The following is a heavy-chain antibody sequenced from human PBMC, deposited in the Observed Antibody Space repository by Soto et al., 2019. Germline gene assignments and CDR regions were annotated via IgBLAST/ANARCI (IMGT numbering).Heavy chain of an antibody. Sequence: QVQLVQSGAEVKKPGSSVKVSCKASGGTFSSYAISWVRQAPGQGLEWMGGIIPIFGTANYAQKFQGIVTSTADTSTSTAYMGLSSLRSEDPAVDYCARVMGAWATFDIWGQGTMVTVSS. CDR2: IIPIFGTA. D-gene: IGHD1-26*01. CDR3: ARVMGAWATFDI. V-gene: IGHV1-69*06. CDR1: GGTFSSYA. J-gene: IGHJ3*02.